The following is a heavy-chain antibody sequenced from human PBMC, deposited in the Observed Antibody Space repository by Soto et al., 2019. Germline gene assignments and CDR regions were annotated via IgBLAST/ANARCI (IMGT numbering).Heavy chain of an antibody. CDR3: ARDTSPRASGWFY. CDR1: GFNFSSYA. V-gene: IGHV3-30-3*01. J-gene: IGHJ4*02. Sequence: GGSLRLSCAASGFNFSSYAIHWVRLSPGKGLEWVAVISYDGSNKYYADSVKGRFTISRDNSKNTLYLQMNSLRAEDTAVYYCARDTSPRASGWFYWGQGTLVTVSS. D-gene: IGHD6-19*01. CDR2: ISYDGSNK.